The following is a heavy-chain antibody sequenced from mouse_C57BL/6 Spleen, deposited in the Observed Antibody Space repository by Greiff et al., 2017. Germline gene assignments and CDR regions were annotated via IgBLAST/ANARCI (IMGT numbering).Heavy chain of an antibody. D-gene: IGHD1-1*01. Sequence: QVQLKESDAELVKPGASVKISCKVSGYTFTDHTIHWMKQRPEQGLEWIGYIYPRDGSTKYNEKFKGKATLTADKSSSTAYMQLNSLTSEDSAVYFCARGGYYYGSSWYFDVWGTGTTVTVSS. CDR2: IYPRDGST. V-gene: IGHV1-78*01. J-gene: IGHJ1*03. CDR1: GYTFTDHT. CDR3: ARGGYYYGSSWYFDV.